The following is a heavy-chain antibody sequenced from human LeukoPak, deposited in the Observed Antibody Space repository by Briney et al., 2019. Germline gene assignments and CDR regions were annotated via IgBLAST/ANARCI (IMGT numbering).Heavy chain of an antibody. CDR1: GGSISSSSYY. CDR3: AREKIVGATSDY. CDR2: IYYSGST. V-gene: IGHV4-39*07. D-gene: IGHD1-26*01. Sequence: PSETLSLTCTVSGGSISSSSYYWGWIRQPPGQGLEWIGSIYYSGSTYYNPSRKSRVTISVHTSKNQFSLKLSSVTAADTAVYYCAREKIVGATSDYWGQGTLVTVSS. J-gene: IGHJ4*02.